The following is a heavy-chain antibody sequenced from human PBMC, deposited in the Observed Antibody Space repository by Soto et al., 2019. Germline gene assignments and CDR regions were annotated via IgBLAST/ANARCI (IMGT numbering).Heavy chain of an antibody. D-gene: IGHD3-10*01. Sequence: GSLRLSGAASGFMFSTTDMSWVRQAPGKGLEWVTTIEGSGTITYYADSVRGRFTISRDNSKNTVYLQMDSLTADDTAVYYCVKNSGWFNSWGQGTPVTVSS. J-gene: IGHJ5*01. CDR2: IEGSGTIT. CDR1: GFMFSTTD. V-gene: IGHV3-23*01. CDR3: VKNSGWFNS.